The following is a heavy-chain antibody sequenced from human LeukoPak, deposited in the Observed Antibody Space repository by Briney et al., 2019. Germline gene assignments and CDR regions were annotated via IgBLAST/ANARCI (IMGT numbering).Heavy chain of an antibody. V-gene: IGHV1-2*02. J-gene: IGHJ4*02. D-gene: IGHD2-2*01. CDR3: ARGSRYCSSTSCPQGDY. CDR1: GYTFTGYY. Sequence: GASVKVSCKASGYTFTGYYMHWVRQAPGQGLEWMGWINPNSGGTNYAQKFQGRVTMTRDTSISTAYMELSRLRSDDTAVYYCARGSRYCSSTSCPQGDYWGQGTLVTVSS. CDR2: INPNSGGT.